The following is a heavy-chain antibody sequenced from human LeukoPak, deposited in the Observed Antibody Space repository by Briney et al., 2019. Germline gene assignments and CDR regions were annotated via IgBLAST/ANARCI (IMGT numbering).Heavy chain of an antibody. CDR1: GFTFDDYA. CDR3: AKGKGPGAAAGKDY. CDR2: ISWNSGSI. Sequence: GGSLRLSCAASGFTFDDYAMHWVRQAPGKGLEWVSGISWNSGSIGYADSVKGRFTISRDNAKNSLYLQMNSLRAEDTALYYCAKGKGPGAAAGKDYWGQGTLVTVSS. J-gene: IGHJ4*02. D-gene: IGHD6-13*01. V-gene: IGHV3-9*01.